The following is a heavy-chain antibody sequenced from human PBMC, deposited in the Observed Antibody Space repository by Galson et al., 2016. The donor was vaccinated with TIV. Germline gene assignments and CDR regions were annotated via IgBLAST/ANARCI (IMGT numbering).Heavy chain of an antibody. Sequence: QSGAEVKKPGESLKISCKVSGYSLTELSMHWVRQAPGKGLEWMGGFDPEDGEIIYAQKFQGRLTMTKDTSTDTAYMELSSLRSEDTALFYCATDLGNDSSGYYLVLGYWGQGSLVTVSS. CDR2: FDPEDGEI. CDR3: ATDLGNDSSGYYLVLGY. D-gene: IGHD3-22*01. V-gene: IGHV1-24*01. J-gene: IGHJ4*02. CDR1: GYSLTELS.